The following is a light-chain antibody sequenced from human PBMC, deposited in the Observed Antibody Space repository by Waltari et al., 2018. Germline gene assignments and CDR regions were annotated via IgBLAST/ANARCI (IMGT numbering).Light chain of an antibody. CDR1: SSNIGSKT. Sequence: QSVVTQSPSASGPPGQRVTISCSGSSSNIGSKTVNWYQHLPGTAPKVPIHNNNQRPSGVPDRFAGSTSDTSASLAISGLQSGDEAEYYCAVWDDSLIGWMFGGGTKLTVL. CDR3: AVWDDSLIGWM. J-gene: IGLJ3*02. V-gene: IGLV1-44*01. CDR2: NNN.